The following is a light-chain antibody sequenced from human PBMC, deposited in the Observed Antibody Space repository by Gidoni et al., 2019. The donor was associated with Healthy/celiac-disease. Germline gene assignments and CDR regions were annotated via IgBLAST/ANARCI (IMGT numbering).Light chain of an antibody. CDR1: QSISSY. CDR2: AAS. J-gene: IGKJ2*01. V-gene: IGKV1-39*01. CDR3: QQSYSTFMYT. Sequence: DIQMTQSPSSLSASVGDRVTITCRASQSISSYLNWCQQKPGKAPKLLIYAASSLQSGVPSMFSGSGSGTDFTLTISSLQPEDFATYYCQQSYSTFMYTFGQGTKLEIK.